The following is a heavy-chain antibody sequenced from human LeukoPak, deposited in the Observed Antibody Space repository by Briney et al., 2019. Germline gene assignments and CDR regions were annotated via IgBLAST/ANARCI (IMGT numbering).Heavy chain of an antibody. V-gene: IGHV4-39*07. CDR3: ARDIPALQPYYYGSGSYFDY. CDR1: GGSISSSSYY. D-gene: IGHD3-10*01. J-gene: IGHJ4*02. CDR2: IYYSGST. Sequence: SETLSLTCTVSGGSISSSSYYWGWIRQPPGKGLEWIGSIYYSGSTYYNPSLKSRVTISVDTSKNQFSLKLSSVTAADTAVYYCARDIPALQPYYYGSGSYFDYWGQGTLVTVSS.